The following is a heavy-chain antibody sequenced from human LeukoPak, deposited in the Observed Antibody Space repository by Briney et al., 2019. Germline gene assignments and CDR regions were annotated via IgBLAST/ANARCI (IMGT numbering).Heavy chain of an antibody. D-gene: IGHD3-10*01. J-gene: IGHJ4*02. CDR3: AGRGSGSYFDF. Sequence: ASVKVSRKASGYTFTSYDINWVRQATGQGLEWMGWMNPNSGNTGYAQKFQGRVTITRNTSISTAYMELSSLRSEDTAVYYCAGRGSGSYFDFWGQGTLVTVSS. CDR1: GYTFTSYD. CDR2: MNPNSGNT. V-gene: IGHV1-8*03.